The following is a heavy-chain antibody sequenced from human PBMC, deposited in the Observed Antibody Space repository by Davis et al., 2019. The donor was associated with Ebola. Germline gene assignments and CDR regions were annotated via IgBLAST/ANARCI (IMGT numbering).Heavy chain of an antibody. CDR1: GGTFSSYA. J-gene: IGHJ4*02. Sequence: ASVKVSCKASGGTFSSYAISWVRQAPGQGLEWMGGIIPNSGGTNYAQKFQGRVTMTRDTSISTAYMELSSLRSEDTAVYYCARVNYYDRTRLDYWGQGTLVTVSS. CDR3: ARVNYYDRTRLDY. V-gene: IGHV1-2*02. D-gene: IGHD3-22*01. CDR2: IIPNSGGT.